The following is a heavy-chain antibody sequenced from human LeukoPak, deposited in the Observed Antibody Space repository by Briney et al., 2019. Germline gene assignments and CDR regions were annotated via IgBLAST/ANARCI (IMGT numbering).Heavy chain of an antibody. V-gene: IGHV3-74*01. D-gene: IGHD3-22*01. J-gene: IGHJ4*02. CDR2: INSDGSST. CDR3: ARYGYYYGPFDY. CDR1: GFTFSSYW. Sequence: GGSLRLSCAASGFTFSSYWMHWVRQAPGKGLVWVSRINSDGSSTSYADSVKGRFTISRDNAKNTLYLQMNSPRAEDTAVYYCARYGYYYGPFDYWGQGTLVTVSS.